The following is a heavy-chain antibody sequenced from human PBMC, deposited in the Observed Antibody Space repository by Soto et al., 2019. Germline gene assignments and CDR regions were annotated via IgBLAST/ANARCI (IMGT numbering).Heavy chain of an antibody. CDR1: GLTFSSYA. V-gene: IGHV3-64*01. Sequence: GGSLRLSCAASGLTFSSYAMHWVRQAPGKGLEYVSAISSNGGSTYYANSVKGRFTISRDNSKNTLYLQMGSLRAEDMAVYYCARCGGDCKDAFDIWGQGTMVTVSS. CDR2: ISSNGGST. CDR3: ARCGGDCKDAFDI. D-gene: IGHD2-21*02. J-gene: IGHJ3*02.